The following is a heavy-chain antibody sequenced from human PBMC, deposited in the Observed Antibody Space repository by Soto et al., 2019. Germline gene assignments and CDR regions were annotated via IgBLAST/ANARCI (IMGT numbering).Heavy chain of an antibody. J-gene: IGHJ4*02. CDR2: INAGNGNT. CDR1: GYTFTSYA. D-gene: IGHD2-21*02. Sequence: ASVKVSCKASGYTFTSYAMHWVRQAPGQRLEWMGWINAGNGNTKYSQKFQGRVTITRDTSASTAYMELSSLRSEDTAVYYCARDPRWGDFTHLDYWGQGTLVTVSS. CDR3: ARDPRWGDFTHLDY. V-gene: IGHV1-3*01.